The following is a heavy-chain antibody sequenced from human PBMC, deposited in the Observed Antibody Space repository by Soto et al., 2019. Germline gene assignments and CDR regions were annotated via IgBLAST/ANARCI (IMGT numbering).Heavy chain of an antibody. J-gene: IGHJ4*02. CDR2: IKYDGSEK. D-gene: IGHD3-22*01. Sequence: EVQLVESGGGLVQPGGSLRLSCAASGFTFSSYWMSWVRQAPGRGLEWMANIKYDGSEKYYVDSVKGRLTISRDNAKYSLYLQMNRLRAEDTAVYYCASSPHKDSRPDLWGQGTLVTVSS. CDR1: GFTFSSYW. V-gene: IGHV3-7*03. CDR3: ASSPHKDSRPDL.